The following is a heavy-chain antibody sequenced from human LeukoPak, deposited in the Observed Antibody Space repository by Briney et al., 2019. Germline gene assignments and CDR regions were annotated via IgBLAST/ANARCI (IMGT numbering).Heavy chain of an antibody. CDR3: AKDKGGNWNYGGHFDY. CDR2: FRWNSGSI. J-gene: IGHJ4*02. V-gene: IGHV3-9*01. D-gene: IGHD1-7*01. CDR1: GFTLEEYH. Sequence: GVPLSLSCAACGFTLEEYHMLCVRDAPGEGGVGVSGFRWNSGSIVYADSVKGRFTISRDNSKNTLYLQMNSLRAEDTAVYYCAKDKGGNWNYGGHFDYWGQGTLVTVSS.